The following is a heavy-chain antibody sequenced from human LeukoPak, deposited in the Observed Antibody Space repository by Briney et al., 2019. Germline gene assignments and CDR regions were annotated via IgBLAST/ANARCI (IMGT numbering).Heavy chain of an antibody. V-gene: IGHV1-69*04. J-gene: IGHJ5*02. CDR3: ARGLVGATYWFDP. Sequence: SVKVSCKASGGTFSSYAISWVRQAPGQGLEWMGRIIPILGIANYAQKFQGRVTIAADKPTSTAYMELSSLRSEDTAVYYCARGLVGATYWFDPWGQGTLVTVSS. D-gene: IGHD1-26*01. CDR2: IIPILGIA. CDR1: GGTFSSYA.